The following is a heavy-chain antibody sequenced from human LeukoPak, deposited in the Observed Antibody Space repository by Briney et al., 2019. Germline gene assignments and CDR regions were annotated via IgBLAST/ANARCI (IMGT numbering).Heavy chain of an antibody. V-gene: IGHV4-59*01. D-gene: IGHD3-22*01. J-gene: IGHJ4*02. CDR3: ARVSSPDYYDSSGYYLFYFNY. Sequence: SETLSPTCTVSGGSISSYYLSWIRQPPGKGLEWIGYIYYSGSTNYNPSLKSRVTISVDTSKNQFSLKLSSVTAADTAVYYCARVSSPDYYDSSGYYLFYFNYWGQGTLVTVSS. CDR2: IYYSGST. CDR1: GGSISSYY.